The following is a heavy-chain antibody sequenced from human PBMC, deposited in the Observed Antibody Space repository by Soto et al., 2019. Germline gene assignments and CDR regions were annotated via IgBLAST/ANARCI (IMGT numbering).Heavy chain of an antibody. V-gene: IGHV3-33*01. CDR2: IWYDGSNK. CDR1: GFTFSSYG. Sequence: ESGGGVVQPGRSLRLSCAASGFTFSSYGMHWVRQAPGKGLEWVAVIWYDGSNKYYADSVKGRFTISRDNSKNTLYLQMNSLRAEDTAVYYCARYDYDSSGYYQTPYYYYGMDVWGQGTTVTVSS. J-gene: IGHJ6*02. CDR3: ARYDYDSSGYYQTPYYYYGMDV. D-gene: IGHD3-22*01.